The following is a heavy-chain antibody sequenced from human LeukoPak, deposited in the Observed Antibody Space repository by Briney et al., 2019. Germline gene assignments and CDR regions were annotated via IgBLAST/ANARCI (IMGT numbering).Heavy chain of an antibody. J-gene: IGHJ3*02. CDR2: IIPIFGTA. D-gene: IGHD3-16*02. V-gene: IGHV1-69*01. CDR3: AREGVYAPDPSSYHRDAFDI. CDR1: GGTFSSYA. Sequence: ASVKVSCKASGGTFSSYAISWVRQAPGQGLEWMGGIIPIFGTANYAQKFQGRVTITADESTSTAYMELSSLRSEDTAVYYCAREGVYAPDPSSYHRDAFDIWGQGTVVIVSS.